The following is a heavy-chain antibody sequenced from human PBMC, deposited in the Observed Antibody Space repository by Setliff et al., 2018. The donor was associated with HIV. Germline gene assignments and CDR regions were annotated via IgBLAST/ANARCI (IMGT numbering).Heavy chain of an antibody. CDR2: IYASGRT. CDR1: GGPISSYY. CDR3: AREIQFSATTYYYYYMDD. Sequence: SETLSLTCTVSGGPISSYYWSWIRQPAGKGLEWIGRIYASGRTNYNPSLKSRVTLSVDTSKNQFSLKVTSVTAADTAVYYCAREIQFSATTYYYYYMDDWGRGTTVTVSS. J-gene: IGHJ6*03. D-gene: IGHD5-18*01. V-gene: IGHV4-4*07.